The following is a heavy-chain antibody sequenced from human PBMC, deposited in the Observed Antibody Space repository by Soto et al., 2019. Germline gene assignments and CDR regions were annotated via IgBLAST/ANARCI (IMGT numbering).Heavy chain of an antibody. J-gene: IGHJ5*02. CDR3: ARDGDEEANFDP. CDR2: INGHNGYT. CDR1: GYTFTNYG. V-gene: IGHV1-18*01. Sequence: QVQLMQSGAEVKKPGASVKVSCKASGYTFTNYGISWVRQAPGQGLEWMGWINGHNGYTNYAQKFQDRVTMATDTSKNDAYMELGSLRSDDTAIYYGARDGDEEANFDPWGQGTLVTVSS. D-gene: IGHD4-17*01.